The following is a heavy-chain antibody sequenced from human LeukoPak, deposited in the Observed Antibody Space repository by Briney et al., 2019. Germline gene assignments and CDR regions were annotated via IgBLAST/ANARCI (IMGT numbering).Heavy chain of an antibody. D-gene: IGHD5-12*01. V-gene: IGHV4-4*07. J-gene: IGHJ4*02. CDR2: IYSDGTI. Sequence: PSETLSLTCTVSGGSISRYYWSWIRQPAGKGLEWIGRIYSDGTITYNPSLQSRLTMSIDTSKNQFSLKLSFVTAADTAVYYCARSGSGYLRYYFDYWGQGTLVTVSS. CDR1: GGSISRYY. CDR3: ARSGSGYLRYYFDY.